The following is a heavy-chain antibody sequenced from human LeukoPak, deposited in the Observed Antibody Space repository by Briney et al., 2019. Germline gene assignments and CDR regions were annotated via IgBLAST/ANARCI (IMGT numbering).Heavy chain of an antibody. CDR2: MYYSGST. V-gene: IGHV4-59*01. CDR3: ARDRVGQQLVGRKYYYYYMDV. CDR1: GGSFSSYY. Sequence: PSETLSLTCAVYGGSFSSYYWSWIRQPPGKGLEWIGYMYYSGSTNYNPSLKSRVTISVDMSKNQVSLKLSSVTAADTAVYYCARDRVGQQLVGRKYYYYYMDVWGKGTTVTISS. J-gene: IGHJ6*03. D-gene: IGHD6-13*01.